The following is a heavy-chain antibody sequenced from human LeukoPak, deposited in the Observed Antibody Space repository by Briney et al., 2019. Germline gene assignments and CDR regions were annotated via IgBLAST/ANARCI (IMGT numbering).Heavy chain of an antibody. CDR1: GFTFSSHG. Sequence: PGGSLRLSCAASGFTFSSHGMHWVRQAPGKGLEWVAFIRYDGSNKYYADSVKGRFTISRDNSKNTLYLQMNSLRAEDTAVYYCAEESPTPFDYWGQGTLVTFSS. CDR3: AEESPTPFDY. D-gene: IGHD4-23*01. V-gene: IGHV3-30*02. J-gene: IGHJ4*02. CDR2: IRYDGSNK.